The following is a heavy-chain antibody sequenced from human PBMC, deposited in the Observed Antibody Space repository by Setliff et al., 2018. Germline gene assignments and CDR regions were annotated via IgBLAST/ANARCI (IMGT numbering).Heavy chain of an antibody. V-gene: IGHV4-34*01. D-gene: IGHD5-12*01. CDR1: GGSFNVYF. Sequence: SETLSLTCAVYGGSFNVYFWSWIRQPPGKGLEWIGEISHSGSTNYSPSLKSRVTMSVDKSKNQFSLKLRSVTAADTAVYFCARLGGLLVATVPFDYWGQGTLVTVSS. CDR3: ARLGGLLVATVPFDY. CDR2: ISHSGST. J-gene: IGHJ4*02.